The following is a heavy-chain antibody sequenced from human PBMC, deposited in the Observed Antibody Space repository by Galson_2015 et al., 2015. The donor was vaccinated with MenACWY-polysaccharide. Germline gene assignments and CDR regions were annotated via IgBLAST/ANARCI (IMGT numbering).Heavy chain of an antibody. CDR2: IGTAGDT. CDR3: AREPLDDRSGPGGYYGMDV. D-gene: IGHD3-22*01. CDR1: GFTFSRYD. Sequence: SLRLSCAASGFTFSRYDMHWVRQATGKGLEWVSAIGTAGDTYYAGSVKGRFTITRENAKNSLYLQMNSLRAGDTAVYYCAREPLDDRSGPGGYYGMDVGAQGTTVTVSS. V-gene: IGHV3-13*01. J-gene: IGHJ6*02.